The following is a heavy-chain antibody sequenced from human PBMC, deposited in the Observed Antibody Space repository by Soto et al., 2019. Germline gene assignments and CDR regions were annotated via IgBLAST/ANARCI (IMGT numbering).Heavy chain of an antibody. CDR1: GYSFTSYW. V-gene: IGHV5-51*01. CDR2: IYPGDSDT. D-gene: IGHD3-10*01. Sequence: GESLKISCKGSGYSFTSYWIGWVRQMPGKGLEWVGFIYPGDSDTRYSPSFQGQVTISADKSISTAYLQWSSLKASDTAMYYCAIPSYYYGSGSPGDSYYYGMDVWGQGTTVTVSS. CDR3: AIPSYYYGSGSPGDSYYYGMDV. J-gene: IGHJ6*02.